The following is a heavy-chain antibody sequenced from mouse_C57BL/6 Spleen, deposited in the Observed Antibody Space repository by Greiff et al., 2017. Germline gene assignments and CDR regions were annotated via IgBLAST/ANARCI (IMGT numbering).Heavy chain of an antibody. J-gene: IGHJ2*01. CDR1: GYTFTSYW. CDR2: IHPSDSDT. V-gene: IGHV1-74*01. Sequence: QVQMEQPGAALVPPGASFNLSCKASGYTFTSYWMHWVKQRPGQGLEWIGRIHPSDSDTNYNQKFKGKATLTVDKSSSTAYMQLSSLTSEDSAVYYCASYYGNRLDYWGQGTTLTVSS. CDR3: ASYYGNRLDY. D-gene: IGHD2-10*01.